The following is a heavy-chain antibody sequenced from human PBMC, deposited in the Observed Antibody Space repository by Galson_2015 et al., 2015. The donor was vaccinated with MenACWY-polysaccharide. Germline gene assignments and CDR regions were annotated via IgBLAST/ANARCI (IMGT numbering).Heavy chain of an antibody. Sequence: SLRLSCAASGFTFSSYAMSWVRQAPGKGLEWVAAISGSGGTTYYADSVKGRFTISRDNSKNMMYLQMNSLRAEDTAVYYSLVVPGGNYRAMAVWGQGTPVTVSS. CDR3: LVVPGGNYRAMAV. CDR1: GFTFSSYA. V-gene: IGHV3-23*01. D-gene: IGHD2-2*01. J-gene: IGHJ6*02. CDR2: ISGSGGTT.